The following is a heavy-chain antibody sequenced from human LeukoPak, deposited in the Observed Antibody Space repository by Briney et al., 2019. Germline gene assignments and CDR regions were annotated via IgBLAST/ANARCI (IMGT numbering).Heavy chain of an antibody. J-gene: IGHJ4*02. CDR1: GFTFNTYG. CDR2: ITNSSSYI. V-gene: IGHV3-21*01. Sequence: GGSLRLSCASSGFTFNTYGTRWVRQAPGKGLEWVSSITNSSSYIYCAGSVKGRFTISRDNAKNSLYLQMSSLRAEDTAVYYCVRHRTASDYWGQGALVTVSS. D-gene: IGHD1-1*01. CDR3: VRHRTASDY.